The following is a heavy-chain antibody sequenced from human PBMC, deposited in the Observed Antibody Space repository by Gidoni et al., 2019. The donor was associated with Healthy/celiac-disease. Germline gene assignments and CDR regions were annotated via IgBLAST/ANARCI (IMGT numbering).Heavy chain of an antibody. CDR3: ASVTTGTTIIGFDP. V-gene: IGHV1-2*02. D-gene: IGHD1-1*01. CDR1: GYTFTGYY. Sequence: QVQLVQSGAEVKKPGASVKVSCKASGYTFTGYYMHWVRQAPGKGREWMGLINPNRGGTNDAQKLQGTVTMTRDTSISTAYMELSRLRSDDTAVYYCASVTTGTTIIGFDPWGQGTLVTVSS. CDR2: INPNRGGT. J-gene: IGHJ5*02.